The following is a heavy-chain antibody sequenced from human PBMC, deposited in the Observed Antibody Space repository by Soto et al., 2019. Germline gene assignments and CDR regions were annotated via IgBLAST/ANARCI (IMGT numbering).Heavy chain of an antibody. CDR1: GGTFSTYS. CDR3: ARGVAVVPAPDTAINWFDP. D-gene: IGHD2-2*01. J-gene: IGHJ5*02. CDR2: IVPVLGWV. V-gene: IGHV1-69*08. Sequence: QVQLVQSGAEVKNPGSSVKVSCKASGGTFSTYSVGWVRQAPGQGLEWMGRIVPVLGWVDYAQKFQGRVTISADKSTGSAYLELNSLSSGDTAVYYCARGVAVVPAPDTAINWFDPCGQGTLVAVSS.